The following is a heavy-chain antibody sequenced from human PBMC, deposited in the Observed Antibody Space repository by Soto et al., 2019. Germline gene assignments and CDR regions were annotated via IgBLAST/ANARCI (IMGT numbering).Heavy chain of an antibody. CDR3: ARDPANLALAVAYFDS. CDR2: ISHTGRT. CDR1: GSSITNSFY. V-gene: IGHV4-38-2*02. Sequence: SETLSLTCRVSGSSITNSFYWGWIRQSPEKGLEWIGSISHTGRTSYNPSLKSRVSISVDTSKNQFSLTLTSVTAADTAVYYCARDPANLALAVAYFDSWGQGTLVTSPQ. J-gene: IGHJ4*02. D-gene: IGHD2-15*01.